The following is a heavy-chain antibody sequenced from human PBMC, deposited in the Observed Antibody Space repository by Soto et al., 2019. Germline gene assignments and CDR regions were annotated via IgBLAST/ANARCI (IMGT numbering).Heavy chain of an antibody. D-gene: IGHD2-2*01. CDR3: ARVVVPASSHSYFDYYMDV. Sequence: ASVKVSCKAYGYTFTSHDINWVRQASGQGLERVGWMNPDTGNTGYAQKFQGRVTMIRNTSISTAYMELSSLRFEDTAVYFCARVVVPASSHSYFDYYMDVWGKGTTVTVSS. J-gene: IGHJ6*03. CDR1: GYTFTSHD. V-gene: IGHV1-8*01. CDR2: MNPDTGNT.